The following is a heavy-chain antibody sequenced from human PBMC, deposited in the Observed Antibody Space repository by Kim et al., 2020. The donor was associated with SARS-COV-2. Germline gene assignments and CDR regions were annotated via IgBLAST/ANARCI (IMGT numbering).Heavy chain of an antibody. J-gene: IGHJ4*02. Sequence: STYSADSVKGRFTISRDNSKNTLYLQMNSLRAEDTAVYYCASMVRGVVDYWGQGTLVTVSS. CDR2: ST. CDR3: ASMVRGVVDY. D-gene: IGHD3-10*01. V-gene: IGHV3-53*01.